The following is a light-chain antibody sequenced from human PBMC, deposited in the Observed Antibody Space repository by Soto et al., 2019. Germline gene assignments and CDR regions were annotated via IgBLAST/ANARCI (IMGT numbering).Light chain of an antibody. V-gene: IGKV1-5*03. J-gene: IGKJ1*01. CDR1: QSISSW. CDR3: RQYKSYSRT. CDR2: QTS. Sequence: DIQMTQSPSTLSASVGDRVTITCRASQSISSWLAWYQQKPGKAPKLLISQTSNLESGVPSRFSGSGSGTEFTLTISSLQPDDFASYYCRQYKSYSRTFGQGSKVEVK.